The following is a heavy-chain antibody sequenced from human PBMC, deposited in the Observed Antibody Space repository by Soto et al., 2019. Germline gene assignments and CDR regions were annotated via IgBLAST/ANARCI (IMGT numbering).Heavy chain of an antibody. Sequence: QVQLQESGPGLVKPSETLSLTCVVSGGSINRSYWFNWVRQPPGKGLEWIGEISHGGSTNFNPSLKSRATIPVDTSATSLPMKLASLTAAYTAGYYCAREVSGIQAFDYWGQGTLVTVSS. CDR1: GGSINRSYW. D-gene: IGHD1-20*01. J-gene: IGHJ4*02. V-gene: IGHV4-4*02. CDR2: ISHGGST. CDR3: AREVSGIQAFDY.